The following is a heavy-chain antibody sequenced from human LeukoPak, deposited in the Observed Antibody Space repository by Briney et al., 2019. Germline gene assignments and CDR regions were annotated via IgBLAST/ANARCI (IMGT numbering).Heavy chain of an antibody. CDR3: ARARGYCSSTSCSPLDY. Sequence: PGGSLRLSCAASGFTFSSYWMSWVRQAPGKGLEWVANIKQDGSEKYYVDSVKGRFTISRDNAKNSLYLQMNSLRAEDTAVYYCARARGYCSSTSCSPLDYWGQGTLVTVSS. D-gene: IGHD2-2*01. J-gene: IGHJ4*02. V-gene: IGHV3-7*01. CDR1: GFTFSSYW. CDR2: IKQDGSEK.